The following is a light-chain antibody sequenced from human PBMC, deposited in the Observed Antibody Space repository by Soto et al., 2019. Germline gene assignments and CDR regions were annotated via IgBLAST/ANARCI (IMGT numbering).Light chain of an antibody. J-gene: IGKJ1*01. Sequence: DIQMTQSPSSLSASVGDRVTITCRASQRISNYLAWYQQKPGKAPKVLIYDASNLESGVPSRFSGSGSGTEFTLTISSLQPDDFATYYCQQYNIYSWTFGQGTKVDI. V-gene: IGKV1-5*01. CDR2: DAS. CDR1: QRISNY. CDR3: QQYNIYSWT.